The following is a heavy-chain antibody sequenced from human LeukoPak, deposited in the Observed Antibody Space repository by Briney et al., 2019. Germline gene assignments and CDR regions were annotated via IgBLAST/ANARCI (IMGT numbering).Heavy chain of an antibody. J-gene: IGHJ4*02. D-gene: IGHD4-17*01. Sequence: GGSLRLSXAASGFTFSSYWMSWVRQAPGKGLEWVANIKQDGSEKYYVDSVKGRFTISRDNAKNSLYLQMNSLRAEDTAVYYCARDRSHDYGDYVDYWGQGTLVTVSS. CDR3: ARDRSHDYGDYVDY. CDR1: GFTFSSYW. V-gene: IGHV3-7*01. CDR2: IKQDGSEK.